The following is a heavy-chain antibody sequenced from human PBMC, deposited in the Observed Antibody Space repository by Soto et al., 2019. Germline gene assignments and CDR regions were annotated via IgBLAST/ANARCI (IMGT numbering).Heavy chain of an antibody. CDR3: ARLNWNYAVKGPKYGMDV. V-gene: IGHV4-39*01. CDR2: IYYSGST. D-gene: IGHD1-7*01. Sequence: PPEPLSLTCPLSGVSISSSSYYWGWIRQPPGKGLEWIGSIYYSGSTYYNPSLKSRVTISVDTSKNQFSLKLSSVTAADTAVYYCARLNWNYAVKGPKYGMDVWGQGTTVTVSS. J-gene: IGHJ6*02. CDR1: GVSISSSSYY.